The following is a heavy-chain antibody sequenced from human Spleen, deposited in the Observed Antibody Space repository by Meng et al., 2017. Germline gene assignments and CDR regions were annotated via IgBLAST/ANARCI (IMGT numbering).Heavy chain of an antibody. Sequence: ASVKVSCKASGYTFPDYWLHWVRRAPGQGLEWMGRIDPKSGDTHYAQRFQGRVTMTGDTSIGTAYVELSGLRSDDTAIYYCVRDENISLGKLFGDYWGQGTRVTCFS. CDR2: IDPKSGDT. CDR1: GYTFPDYW. D-gene: IGHD2-21*01. V-gene: IGHV1-2*06. J-gene: IGHJ4*02. CDR3: VRDENISLGKLFGDY.